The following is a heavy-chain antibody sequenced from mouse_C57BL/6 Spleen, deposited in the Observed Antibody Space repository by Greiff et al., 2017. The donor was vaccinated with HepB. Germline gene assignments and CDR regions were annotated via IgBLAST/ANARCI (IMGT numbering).Heavy chain of an antibody. Sequence: QVQLKQSGAELVRPGTSVKVSCKASGYAFTNYLIEWVKQRPGQGLEWIGVINPGSGGTNYNEKFKGKATLTADKSSSTAYMQLSSLTSEDSAVYFCARGGYYALSYWGQGTSVTVSS. D-gene: IGHD2-3*01. CDR3: ARGGYYALSY. CDR1: GYAFTNYL. V-gene: IGHV1-54*01. CDR2: INPGSGGT. J-gene: IGHJ4*01.